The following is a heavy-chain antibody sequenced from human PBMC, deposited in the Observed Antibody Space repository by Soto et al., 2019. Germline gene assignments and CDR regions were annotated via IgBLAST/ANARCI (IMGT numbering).Heavy chain of an antibody. Sequence: SQTLSLTCAISGDSVSSNSAAWNWIRQSTSRGLEWLGRTYYRSKWYNDYAVSVKSRITINPDTSKNQFSLQLNSVTPEDTAVYYCARDKPDIAAAGFDYWGQGTLVTVSS. CDR1: GDSVSSNSAA. CDR3: ARDKPDIAAAGFDY. V-gene: IGHV6-1*01. CDR2: TYYRSKWYN. J-gene: IGHJ4*02. D-gene: IGHD6-13*01.